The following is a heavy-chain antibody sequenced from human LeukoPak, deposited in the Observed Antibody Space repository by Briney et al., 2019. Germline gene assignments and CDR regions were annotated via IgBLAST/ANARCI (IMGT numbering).Heavy chain of an antibody. CDR1: GGAISGSRDY. V-gene: IGHV4-39*01. CDR3: ARNVSRGEPGGAFDM. J-gene: IGHJ3*02. CDR2: IYYSGST. Sequence: SETLSLTCTVSGGAISGSRDYWGWIRQPPGKGLEWIASIYYSGSTHYNPSLKSRVTISVDTSRNQFSLELRTATAADTAMYYCARNVSRGEPGGAFDMWGQGTMVTVSS. D-gene: IGHD3-16*01.